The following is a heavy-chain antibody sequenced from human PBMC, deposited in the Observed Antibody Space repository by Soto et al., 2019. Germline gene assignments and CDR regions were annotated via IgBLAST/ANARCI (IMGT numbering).Heavy chain of an antibody. CDR1: GYTLTAYY. CDR3: ARSYVQSRPIDY. Sequence: QVQLVQSGAEVKKPGASVKVSCKASGYTLTAYYIHWVSQAPGQGREWMGIMNPGDGSTRYAQMFQGRVTMIRDTSTSTVYMELNSLRSEDTAVYYCARSYVQSRPIDYWGQGTLVTVSS. V-gene: IGHV1-46*01. D-gene: IGHD3-10*02. J-gene: IGHJ4*02. CDR2: MNPGDGST.